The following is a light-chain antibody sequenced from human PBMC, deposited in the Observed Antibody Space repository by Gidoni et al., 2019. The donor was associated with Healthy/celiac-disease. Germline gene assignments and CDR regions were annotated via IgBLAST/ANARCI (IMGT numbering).Light chain of an antibody. CDR2: KAA. CDR3: QRYNSYRT. CDR1: KSTRSW. J-gene: IGKJ1*01. Sequence: DIQMNQSPSTLSAAVGDRVTITCRARKSTRSWLAWYQQKQGQAPKLLVDKAASLESGVPSRFSGSGSRAVFTLTISRLQPDDFTTYYCQRYNSYRTFGQGTKVEIK. V-gene: IGKV1-5*03.